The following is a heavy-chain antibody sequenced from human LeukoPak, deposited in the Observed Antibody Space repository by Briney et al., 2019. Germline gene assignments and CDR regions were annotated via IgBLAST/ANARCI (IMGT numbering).Heavy chain of an antibody. V-gene: IGHV1-18*01. D-gene: IGHD3-9*01. J-gene: IGHJ6*03. CDR2: ISAYNGNT. CDR3: ARFWFYYYYYMDV. Sequence: GASVNVSCKASRYTFTSYGISWVRQAPGQGLEWMGWISAYNGNTNYAQKLQRRVTMTTDTSTSTAYMELRSLRSDDTAVYYCARFWFYYYYYMDVWGKGTTVTVSS. CDR1: RYTFTSYG.